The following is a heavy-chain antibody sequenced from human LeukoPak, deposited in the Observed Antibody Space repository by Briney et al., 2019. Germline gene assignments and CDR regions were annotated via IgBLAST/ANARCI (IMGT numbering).Heavy chain of an antibody. Sequence: GGSLRLSCAASGFTFSNFWMSWVRQAPGKGLEWVAFIRYDGSSEYYADSVKGRFTISRDNAMDTLYLQMNSLRADDTAVYYCAKDRVDGSGSQFDSWGQGSLVIVSS. V-gene: IGHV3-30*02. CDR2: IRYDGSSE. D-gene: IGHD3-10*01. CDR1: GFTFSNFW. J-gene: IGHJ4*02. CDR3: AKDRVDGSGSQFDS.